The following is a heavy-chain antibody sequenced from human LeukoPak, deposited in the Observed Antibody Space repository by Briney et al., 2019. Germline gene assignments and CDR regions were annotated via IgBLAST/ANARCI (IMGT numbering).Heavy chain of an antibody. CDR1: GGTFSGHA. CDR2: TIPIFGAT. D-gene: IGHD4-17*01. J-gene: IGHJ6*03. CDR3: AGGDPFNYYMDV. V-gene: IGHV1-69*05. Sequence: SVTASCKASGGTFSGHAISWVRQAPGQGLEWMGGTIPIFGATNYTQRFQGRITITTDESTTTAYMELTSLRSEDTAVYFCAGGDPFNYYMDVWGKGTSVTVFS.